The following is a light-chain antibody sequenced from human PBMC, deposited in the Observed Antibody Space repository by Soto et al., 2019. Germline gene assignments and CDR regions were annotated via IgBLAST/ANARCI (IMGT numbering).Light chain of an antibody. CDR2: TAS. CDR3: QQLDSYPLT. Sequence: IHLTQSPSSLSASVGDRVTITCRASQDISSHLAWYQQKPGKAPKLLIYTASTLQSGVPSKFSGSGSGTDFTLTISSLQPEVFATYYCQQLDSYPLTFGGGTKVEIK. CDR1: QDISSH. V-gene: IGKV1-9*01. J-gene: IGKJ4*01.